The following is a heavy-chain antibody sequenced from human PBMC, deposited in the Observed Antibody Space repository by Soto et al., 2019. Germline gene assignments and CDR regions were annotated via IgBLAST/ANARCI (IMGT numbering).Heavy chain of an antibody. CDR1: WCPFSNPG. J-gene: IGHJ6*02. CDR3: TPDPAELPPYYYSGMDV. D-gene: IGHD1-7*01. V-gene: IGHV3-15*01. CDR2: IKSKTDGGTT. Sequence: GLPLRLSCAAVWCPFSNPGRSRIRQAQGKGLEWVGRIKSKTDGGTTDYAAPVKGRFTISRDDSKNTLYLQMNSLKTEDTAVYYCTPDPAELPPYYYSGMDVWGQGTTVPVSS.